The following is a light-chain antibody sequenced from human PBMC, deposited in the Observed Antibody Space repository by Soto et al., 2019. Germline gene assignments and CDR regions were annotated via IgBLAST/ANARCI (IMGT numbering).Light chain of an antibody. V-gene: IGKV1-5*03. CDR3: QHPGT. CDR2: KVS. CDR1: QSISDW. J-gene: IGKJ1*01. Sequence: DIQLTQSPSTLSASVGDSVTITCRASQSISDWLAWFQQKPGQAPKLLIYKVSNLESGVPSRFSGSGSGTEFTLTISSLQPDYCATYYCQHPGTFGQGTKVEIK.